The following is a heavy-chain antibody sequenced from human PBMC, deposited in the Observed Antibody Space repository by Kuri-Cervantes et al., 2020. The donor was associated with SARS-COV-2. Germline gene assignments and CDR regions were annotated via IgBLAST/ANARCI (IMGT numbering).Heavy chain of an antibody. V-gene: IGHV3-66*04. J-gene: IGHJ4*02. CDR3: ARHPKTIPQYHFDY. Sequence: GESLKISCAASGFTFSSYGMSWVRQAPGKGLEWVSIIYSSGTTYYADSVKGRFTISRDNSKNTLYLHMNSLRAEDTAVYHCARHPKTIPQYHFDYWGQGTLVTVSS. D-gene: IGHD2/OR15-2a*01. CDR2: IYSSGTT. CDR1: GFTFSSYG.